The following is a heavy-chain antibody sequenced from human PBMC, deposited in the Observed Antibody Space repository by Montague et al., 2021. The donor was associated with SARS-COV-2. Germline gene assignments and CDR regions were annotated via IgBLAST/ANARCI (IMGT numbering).Heavy chain of an antibody. CDR1: GFTFSSYP. J-gene: IGHJ4*02. CDR3: AREMILGDPDYFDY. CDR2: ISYDGKVK. D-gene: IGHD3-10*01. Sequence: SLRLSCAASGFTFSSYPMHWVRQAPGKGLDWVAVISYDGKVKVYADSVKGRFTISRDDSKSTLYLQMNSLRTEDTAVYYCAREMILGDPDYFDYWGQGTLVTVSS. V-gene: IGHV3-30*04.